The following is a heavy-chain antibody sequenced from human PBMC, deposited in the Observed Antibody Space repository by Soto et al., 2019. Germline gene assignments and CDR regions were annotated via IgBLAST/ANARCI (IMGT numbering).Heavy chain of an antibody. V-gene: IGHV3-21*01. J-gene: IGHJ6*02. CDR1: GFTFTSYS. CDR2: ISSSNNYI. D-gene: IGHD1-26*01. Sequence: EVQLVESGGGLDKPGGSLRLSCAASGFTFTSYSMNWVRQAPGKGLEWVSSISSSNNYIYYADSVKGRFTISRDNAKKLMSLQMNSLRAEDTAVYYCARVGVVGATSSYYGMHVWGQGTTVTVSS. CDR3: ARVGVVGATSSYYGMHV.